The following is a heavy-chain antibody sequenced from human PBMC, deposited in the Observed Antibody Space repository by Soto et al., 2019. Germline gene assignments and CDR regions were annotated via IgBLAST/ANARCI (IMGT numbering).Heavy chain of an antibody. V-gene: IGHV4-59*01. D-gene: IGHD3-22*01. CDR1: DGSISGFY. Sequence: SETLSLTCTVSDGSISGFYWSWIRQPPGKGLEWIAYIYSSGTTNYNPSLKSRVTLSVDTSKNQFSLKLTSVTAADSAVYYCARAPMVITRSYFDQWGQGTPVTVS. CDR2: IYSSGTT. CDR3: ARAPMVITRSYFDQ. J-gene: IGHJ4*02.